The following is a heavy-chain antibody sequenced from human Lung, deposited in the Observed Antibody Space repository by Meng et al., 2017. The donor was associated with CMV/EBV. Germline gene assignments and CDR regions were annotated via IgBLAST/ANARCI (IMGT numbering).Heavy chain of an antibody. CDR3: ARVARGGYGNWFDP. Sequence: KASGYTLTSYGISWVRQAAGQGLEWMGWISAYNGNTNYAQKLQGRVTMTTDTSTSTAYMELRSLRSDDTAVYYCARVARGGYGNWFDPWGQGTLVTVSS. CDR2: ISAYNGNT. V-gene: IGHV1-18*01. D-gene: IGHD2-15*01. J-gene: IGHJ5*02. CDR1: GYTLTSYG.